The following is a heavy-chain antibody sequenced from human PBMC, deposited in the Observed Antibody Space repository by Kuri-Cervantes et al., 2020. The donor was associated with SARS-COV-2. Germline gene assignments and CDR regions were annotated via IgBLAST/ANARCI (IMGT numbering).Heavy chain of an antibody. CDR3: AREGGGDPLVLGFGVVIHDAFDI. Sequence: ASVKVSCKASGYTFTSYGISWARQAPGQGLEWMGWISAYNGNTNYAQKLQGRVTMTTDTSTSTAYMEPRSLRSDDTAVYYCAREGGGDPLVLGFGVVIHDAFDIWGKGTTVTVSS. CDR1: GYTFTSYG. CDR2: ISAYNGNT. J-gene: IGHJ3*02. V-gene: IGHV1-18*01. D-gene: IGHD3-3*01.